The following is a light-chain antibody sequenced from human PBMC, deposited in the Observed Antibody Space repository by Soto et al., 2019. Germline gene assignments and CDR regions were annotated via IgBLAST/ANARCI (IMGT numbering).Light chain of an antibody. CDR1: QSISSW. CDR2: KAS. CDR3: QQYNSYGT. V-gene: IGKV1-5*03. J-gene: IGKJ1*01. Sequence: DFQMNQSPSTLSASVGERATIXXRASQSISSWLAWYQQKPGKAPKVLIYKASSLEIGVPSRFSGSGSGTEFTLTISSLQPDDFATYYCQQYNSYGTFGQGTNVEIK.